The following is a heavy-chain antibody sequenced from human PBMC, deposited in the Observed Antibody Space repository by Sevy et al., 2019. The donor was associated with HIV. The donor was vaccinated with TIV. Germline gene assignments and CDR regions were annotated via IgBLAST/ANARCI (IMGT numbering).Heavy chain of an antibody. D-gene: IGHD4-17*01. J-gene: IGHJ4*02. V-gene: IGHV3-48*03. Sequence: GGSLRLSCAASGFAFSSFEMNWVRQAPGKGLEWVSYISNSGTTIYYSDSVKGRFTISRDNARNSLYLQMNSLRAEDTAVYYCARDLPSSATTVAHFDCWGQGTLVTVSS. CDR3: ARDLPSSATTVAHFDC. CDR2: ISNSGTTI. CDR1: GFAFSSFE.